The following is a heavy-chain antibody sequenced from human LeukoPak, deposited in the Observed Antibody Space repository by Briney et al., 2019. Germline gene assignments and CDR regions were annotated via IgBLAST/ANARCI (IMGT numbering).Heavy chain of an antibody. CDR3: ARATDFWSAYFDY. CDR1: GGSISSGGYS. D-gene: IGHD3-3*01. V-gene: IGHV4-30-2*01. CDR2: IYHSGST. J-gene: IGHJ4*02. Sequence: SQTLSLTCAVSGGSISSGGYSWSWIRQPPGKGLEWIGYIYHSGSTYYNPSLKSRVTISVDRSKNQFSLKLSSVTAADTAVYYCARATDFWSAYFDYWGQGTLVTASS.